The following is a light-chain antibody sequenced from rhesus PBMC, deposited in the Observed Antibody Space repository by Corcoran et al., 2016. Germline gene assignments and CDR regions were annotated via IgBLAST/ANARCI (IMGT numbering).Light chain of an antibody. CDR3: SSFAANSSFV. J-gene: IGLJ6*01. CDR1: SNEMGATKY. V-gene: IGLV2-32*02. CDR2: EFS. Sequence: QAALTKPRSVSASPGQSVTISCTGTSNEMGATKYVSWYRQHPGTAPKVLIYEFSKRAFGVSARFSGAKYGNTASLTISGLQAEDEADYDCSSFAANSSFVFGSGTTLTVL.